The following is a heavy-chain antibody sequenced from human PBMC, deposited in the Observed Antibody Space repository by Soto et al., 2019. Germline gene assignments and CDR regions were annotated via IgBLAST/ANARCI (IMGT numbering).Heavy chain of an antibody. V-gene: IGHV1-69*13. CDR3: ASTPIWGSTSLPFDP. CDR2: IIPIFGTA. Sequence: SVKVSCKASGGTFSSYAISWVRQAPGQGLEWMGGIIPIFGTANYAQKFQGRVTITADESTGTAYMELSSLRSEDTAVYYCASTPIWGSTSLPFDPWGQGTLVTVSS. CDR1: GGTFSSYA. D-gene: IGHD2-2*01. J-gene: IGHJ5*02.